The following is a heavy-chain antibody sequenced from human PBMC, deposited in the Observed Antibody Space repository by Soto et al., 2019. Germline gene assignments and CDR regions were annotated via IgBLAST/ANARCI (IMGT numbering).Heavy chain of an antibody. J-gene: IGHJ6*03. CDR1: GGSISSYY. CDR2: IYYSGRS. CDR3: ARGAGPYYMDV. Sequence: QVQLQESGPGLVKPSETLSLTCTVSGGSISSYYWSCIRQPPGKGLEWIGYIYYSGRSNYNPALDRGVPTSVGRSKDQFSLKLTSVTAADTAVYYCARGAGPYYMDVWGKGTTVTVSS. V-gene: IGHV4-59*01.